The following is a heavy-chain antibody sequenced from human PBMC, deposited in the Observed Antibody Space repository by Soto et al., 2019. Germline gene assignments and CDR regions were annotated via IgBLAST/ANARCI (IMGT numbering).Heavy chain of an antibody. CDR2: IYPGDSDT. J-gene: IGHJ4*02. Sequence: GESLKISCKGSGYSFTSYWIGWVRQMPGKGLEWMGIIYPGDSDTRYSPSFQGQVTISADKSISTAYLQWSSLKASDTAMYYCARQQFRDGYNYGPDYWGEGILVTVSS. V-gene: IGHV5-51*01. D-gene: IGHD5-12*01. CDR1: GYSFTSYW. CDR3: ARQQFRDGYNYGPDY.